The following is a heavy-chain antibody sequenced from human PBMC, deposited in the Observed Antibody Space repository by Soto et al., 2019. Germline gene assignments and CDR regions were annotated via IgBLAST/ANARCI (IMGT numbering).Heavy chain of an antibody. J-gene: IGHJ5*02. CDR3: VRIRYQLPSSVLWLDP. CDR1: GGFLSESY. D-gene: IGHD3-16*01. Sequence: PSETLSLTCAVYGGFLSESYWTWIRQPPVKGLEWIGEINHVGGTNYNPSLKSRVTMSVDTSQNQFSLRLISVTAADTAMYFCVRIRYQLPSSVLWLDPWGQGTTVTFSS. V-gene: IGHV4-34*01. CDR2: INHVGGT.